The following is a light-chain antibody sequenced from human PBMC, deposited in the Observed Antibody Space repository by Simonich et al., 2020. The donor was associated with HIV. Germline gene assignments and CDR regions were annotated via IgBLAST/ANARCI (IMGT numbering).Light chain of an antibody. V-gene: IGLV2-14*01. CDR3: SSYTSSNTWV. CDR2: DVT. CDR1: SSDVGVYNY. J-gene: IGLJ3*02. Sequence: QSALTQPASVSGSPGQSITISCTGTSSDVGVYNYVSWYQQHPGKAPKLILYDVTKRPSGVSSRFSGPKSGNTASLTISGLQAEDEADYYCSSYTSSNTWVFGGGTKLTVL.